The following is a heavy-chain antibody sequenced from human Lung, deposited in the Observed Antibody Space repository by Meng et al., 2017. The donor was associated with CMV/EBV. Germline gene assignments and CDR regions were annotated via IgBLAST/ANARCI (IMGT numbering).Heavy chain of an antibody. CDR1: GGTFSTYI. V-gene: IGHV1-69*02. D-gene: IGHD5-24*01. CDR2: VIHILDMA. J-gene: IGHJ4*02. Sequence: SVKVSXKASGGTFSTYITNWGRQALGQGLEWMGRVIHILDMASYAQKFQGRVTITADKSTSTAYMELSDLTSEDTAVYYCATSATITRAFDYWGQGAVVTVSS. CDR3: ATSATITRAFDY.